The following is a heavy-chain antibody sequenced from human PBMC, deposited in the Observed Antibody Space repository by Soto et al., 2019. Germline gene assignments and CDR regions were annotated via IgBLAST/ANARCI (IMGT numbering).Heavy chain of an antibody. V-gene: IGHV3-74*03. J-gene: IGHJ6*04. CDR1: GFTFSNYW. CDR3: ERGGFQPAWAV. CDR2: VNNDGTDT. D-gene: IGHD2-2*01. Sequence: GGSLRLSCAASGFTFSNYWMYWVRQAPGKGLVWVSRVNNDGTDTTHADSVKGRFTISRDNAENTLYLQMNSLRAEDTAVYYCERGGFQPAWAVGGKGSTVPVSP.